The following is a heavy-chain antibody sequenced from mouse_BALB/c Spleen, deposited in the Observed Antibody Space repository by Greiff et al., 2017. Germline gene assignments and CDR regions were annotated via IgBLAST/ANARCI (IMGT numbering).Heavy chain of an antibody. CDR1: GYTFTSYW. V-gene: IGHV1-7*01. J-gene: IGHJ1*01. Sequence: QVQLQQSGAELAKPGASVKMSCKASGYTFTSYWMHWVKQRPGQGLDWIGYINPSTGYTEYNQKFKDKATLTADKSSSTAYMQLSSLTSEDSAVYYCATSTPYNGNYRYFDVWGAGTTVTVSS. CDR2: INPSTGYT. CDR3: ATSTPYNGNYRYFDV. D-gene: IGHD2-10*01.